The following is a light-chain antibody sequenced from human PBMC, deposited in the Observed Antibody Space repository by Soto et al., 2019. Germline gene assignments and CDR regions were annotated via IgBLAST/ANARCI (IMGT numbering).Light chain of an antibody. CDR1: SSNIGAGYD. J-gene: IGLJ3*02. CDR2: GNS. V-gene: IGLV1-40*01. CDR3: QSYDSSLSAL. Sequence: QSVLTQPPSVSGAPGQRVTISCTGSSSNIGAGYDVHWYQQLPGTAPKLLIYGNSNRPSGVPDRFSGSKSGTSASLDITGLQAEDEADYYCQSYDSSLSALFGGGTQLTVL.